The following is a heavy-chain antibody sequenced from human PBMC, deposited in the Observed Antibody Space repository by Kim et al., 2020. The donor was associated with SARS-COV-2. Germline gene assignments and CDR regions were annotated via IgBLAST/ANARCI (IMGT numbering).Heavy chain of an antibody. J-gene: IGHJ4*02. CDR3: ARDGDSSRWFLFDY. CDR2: IIPILGIA. Sequence: SGKVSCKASGGTFSSYAISWVRQAPGQGLEWMGRIIPILGIANYAQKVQGRVTITADKSTSTAYMELSSLRSEDTAVYYFARDGDSSRWFLFDYWGQGT. D-gene: IGHD6-13*01. CDR1: GGTFSSYA. V-gene: IGHV1-69*04.